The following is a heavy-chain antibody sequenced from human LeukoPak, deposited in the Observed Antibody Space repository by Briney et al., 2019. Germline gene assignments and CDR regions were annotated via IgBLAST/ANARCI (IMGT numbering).Heavy chain of an antibody. D-gene: IGHD4-17*01. CDR1: GFTFSSYW. CDR2: ISYDGSNK. J-gene: IGHJ6*02. V-gene: IGHV3-30-3*01. Sequence: PGGSLRLSCAASGFTFSSYWMSWVRQAPGKGLEWVAVISYDGSNKYYADSVKGRFTISRDNSKNTLYLQMNSLRAEDTAVYYCARDLGYGDYETLYYYYYYGMDVWGQGTTVTVSS. CDR3: ARDLGYGDYETLYYYYYYGMDV.